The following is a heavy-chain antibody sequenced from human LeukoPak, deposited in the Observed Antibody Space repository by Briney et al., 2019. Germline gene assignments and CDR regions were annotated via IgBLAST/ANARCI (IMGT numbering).Heavy chain of an antibody. J-gene: IGHJ4*02. Sequence: SETLSLTCTVSGGSISSYYWSWIRQPPGKGLEWIGEIYHSGSTNYNPSLKSRVTISVDKSKNHFSLKLSSVTAADTAVYYCARADDRSGYCDYWGQGTLVTVSS. CDR2: IYHSGST. CDR1: GGSISSYY. V-gene: IGHV4-59*12. D-gene: IGHD3-22*01. CDR3: ARADDRSGYCDY.